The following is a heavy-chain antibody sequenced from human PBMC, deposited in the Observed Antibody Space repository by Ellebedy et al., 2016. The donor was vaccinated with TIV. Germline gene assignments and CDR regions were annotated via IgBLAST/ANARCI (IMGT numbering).Heavy chain of an antibody. CDR1: GYTFTGYY. Sequence: ASVKVSXXASGYTFTGYYMHWVRQAPGQGLEWMGWINPNSGGTNYAQKFQGWVTMTRDTSASTAYMELSSLRSEDTAVYYCAREIHRTGPNDYWGQGTLVTVSS. V-gene: IGHV1-2*04. D-gene: IGHD4-17*01. CDR2: INPNSGGT. CDR3: AREIHRTGPNDY. J-gene: IGHJ4*02.